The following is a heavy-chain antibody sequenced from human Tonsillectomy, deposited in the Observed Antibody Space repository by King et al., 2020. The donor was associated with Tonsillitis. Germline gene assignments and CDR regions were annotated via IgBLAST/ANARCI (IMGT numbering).Heavy chain of an antibody. V-gene: IGHV3-30*18. CDR1: GFTFSSHG. CDR3: AKEIGLYNFCSGYFDC. CDR2: ISHDGSIK. Sequence: QLVQSGGGVVQPGRSLRLSCAASGFTFSSHGMHWIRQAPGKGLEWVALISHDGSIKYYADAVQGRLTISRDDSKRTVYLQMNSLRVEDTAVYYCAKEIGLYNFCSGYFDCWGQGTLVTVSS. D-gene: IGHD3-3*01. J-gene: IGHJ4*02.